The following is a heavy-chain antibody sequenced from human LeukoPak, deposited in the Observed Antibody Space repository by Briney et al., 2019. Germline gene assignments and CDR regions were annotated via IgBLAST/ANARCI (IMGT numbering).Heavy chain of an antibody. CDR2: ISSSSYI. Sequence: GGSLRLSCAASGFTFSSYSMNWVRQAPGKGLEWVSSISSSSYIYYADSVKGRFTISRDNAKNSLYLQMNSLRAEDTAVYYCARAGTGVSSSWYVGRYFDYWGQGTLVTVSS. V-gene: IGHV3-21*01. D-gene: IGHD6-13*01. J-gene: IGHJ4*02. CDR3: ARAGTGVSSSWYVGRYFDY. CDR1: GFTFSSYS.